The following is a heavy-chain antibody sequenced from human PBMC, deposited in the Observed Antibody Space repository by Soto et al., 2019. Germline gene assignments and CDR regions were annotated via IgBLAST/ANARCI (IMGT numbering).Heavy chain of an antibody. D-gene: IGHD4-17*01. Sequence: SETLSLTCAVSGVSIISGGYSWSWIRQPPGKGLEWIGYIYHSGSTYYNPSLKSRVTISVDTSKNQFSLKLSSVTAADTAVYYCASHDYAHYGIDVWGQGTTVTVSS. CDR1: GVSIISGGYS. CDR2: IYHSGST. CDR3: ASHDYAHYGIDV. J-gene: IGHJ6*02. V-gene: IGHV4-30-2*05.